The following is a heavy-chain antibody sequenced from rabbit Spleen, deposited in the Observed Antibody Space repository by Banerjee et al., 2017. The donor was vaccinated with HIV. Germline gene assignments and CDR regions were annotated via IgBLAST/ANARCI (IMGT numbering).Heavy chain of an antibody. CDR2: IYTSSGST. Sequence: QEQLKESGGGLVQPGGSLKLSCKASGFTLSSYWICWVRQAPGKGLEWIACIYTSSGSTYYASWAKGRFTISKTSSTTVTLQMTSLTAADTATYFCARTTYGYDDYADLYYAAMDLWGQGTLVTVS. D-gene: IGHD6-1*01. CDR3: ARTTYGYDDYADLYYAAMDL. CDR1: GFTLSSYW. V-gene: IGHV1S45*01. J-gene: IGHJ6*01.